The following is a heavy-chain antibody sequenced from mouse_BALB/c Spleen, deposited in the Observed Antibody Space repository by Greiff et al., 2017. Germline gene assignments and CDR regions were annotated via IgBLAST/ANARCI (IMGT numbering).Heavy chain of an antibody. CDR2: IYPYNGGT. D-gene: IGHD2-1*01. CDR3: ARDGNYVDAMDY. J-gene: IGHJ4*01. Sequence: EVQLQESGPELVKPGASVKISCKASGYTFTDYNMHWVKQSHGKSLEWIGYIYPYNGGTGYNQKFKSKATLTVDNSSSTAYMELRSLTSEDSAVYYCARDGNYVDAMDYWGQGTSVTVSS. V-gene: IGHV1S29*02. CDR1: GYTFTDYN.